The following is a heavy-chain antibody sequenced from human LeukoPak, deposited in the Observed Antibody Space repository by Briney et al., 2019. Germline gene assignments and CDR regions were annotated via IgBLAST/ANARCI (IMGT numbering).Heavy chain of an antibody. CDR1: GYTFTSYG. J-gene: IGHJ4*02. CDR3: ARVVVVPAANYYFDY. V-gene: IGHV1-18*01. D-gene: IGHD2-2*01. CDR2: ISAYNGNT. Sequence: ASVTVSCTASGYTFTSYGISWVGQAPGQGLEWMGWISAYNGNTNYAQKLQGRVTMTTDTSTSTAYMELRSLRSDDTAVYYCARVVVVPAANYYFDYWGQGTLVTVSS.